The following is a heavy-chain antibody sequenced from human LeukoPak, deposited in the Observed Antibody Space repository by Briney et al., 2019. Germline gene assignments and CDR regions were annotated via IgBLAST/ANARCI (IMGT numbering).Heavy chain of an antibody. CDR3: ARDSYYYDSSGYYYVNYYMDV. D-gene: IGHD3-22*01. V-gene: IGHV3-33*01. CDR2: IWYDGSNK. CDR1: GFTFSSYG. Sequence: PGGSLRLSCAASGFTFSSYGMHWVRQAPGKGLEWVAVIWYDGSNKYYADSVKGRITISRDNSKNTLYLQMNSLRAEDTAVYYCARDSYYYDSSGYYYVNYYMDVWGKGTTVTVSS. J-gene: IGHJ6*03.